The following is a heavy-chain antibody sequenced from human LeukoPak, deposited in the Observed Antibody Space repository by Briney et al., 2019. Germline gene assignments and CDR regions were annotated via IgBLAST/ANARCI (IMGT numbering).Heavy chain of an antibody. CDR2: ISSSGTPI. Sequence: GGSLRLSSAASGFTFSTYEMNWVRQAPGKGLEWVSYISSSGTPIYYTDSVKGRFTISRDNAKNSLYLQMNSLRAEDTAVYYCARGGWNFFLNFWGQGTLATVSS. CDR3: ARGGWNFFLNF. CDR1: GFTFSTYE. V-gene: IGHV3-48*03. J-gene: IGHJ4*02. D-gene: IGHD1-7*01.